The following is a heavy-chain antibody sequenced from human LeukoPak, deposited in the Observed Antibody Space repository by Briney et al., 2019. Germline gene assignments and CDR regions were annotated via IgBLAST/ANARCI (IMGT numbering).Heavy chain of an antibody. D-gene: IGHD6-6*01. V-gene: IGHV1-46*01. CDR1: GYTFTSYY. J-gene: IGHJ5*02. CDR3: ARAFLGGSSSFWFDP. CDR2: INPSGGST. Sequence: ASVKVSXKASGYTFTSYYMHWVRQAPGQGLEWMGIINPSGGSTSYAQKFQGRVTMTRDTSTSTVYVELSSLRSEDTAVYYCARAFLGGSSSFWFDPWGQGTLVTVSS.